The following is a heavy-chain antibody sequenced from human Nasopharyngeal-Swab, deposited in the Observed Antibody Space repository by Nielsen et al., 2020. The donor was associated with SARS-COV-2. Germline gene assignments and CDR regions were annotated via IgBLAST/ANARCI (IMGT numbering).Heavy chain of an antibody. CDR3: VKESGSYLYYYYGMDV. J-gene: IGHJ6*02. CDR1: GSTFRRCS. V-gene: IGHV3-23*01. D-gene: IGHD1-26*01. Sequence: GESLKISCAATGSTFRRCSMSWVRQAPGKGLEWVSAISASGSSTYYADSVKGRFTISRDNSQNTLYLQMSSLRVEDTAVYYCVKESGSYLYYYYGMDVWGQGTTVTVSS. CDR2: ISASGSST.